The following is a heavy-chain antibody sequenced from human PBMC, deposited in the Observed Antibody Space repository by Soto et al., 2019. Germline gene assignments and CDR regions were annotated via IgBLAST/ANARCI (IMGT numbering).Heavy chain of an antibody. CDR3: ARFLYYYDSSGYYDQYYYYGMDV. J-gene: IGHJ6*02. CDR1: GFTFSSYS. V-gene: IGHV3-21*01. D-gene: IGHD3-22*01. CDR2: ISSSSSYI. Sequence: GGSLRLSCAASGFTFSSYSMNWVRQAPGKGLEWVSSISSSSSYIYYADSVKGRFTISRDNAKNSLYLQMNSLRAEDTAVYYCARFLYYYDSSGYYDQYYYYGMDVWGQGTTVTVSS.